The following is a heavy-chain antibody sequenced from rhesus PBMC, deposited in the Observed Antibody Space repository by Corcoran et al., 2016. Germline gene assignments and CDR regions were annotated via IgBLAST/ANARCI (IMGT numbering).Heavy chain of an antibody. CDR2: IHGNSGRT. Sequence: QVQLQESGPGLVKPSETLSITCAVSGGSFSSYWWSWIRQPPGKGLGWIGGIHGNSGRTNYNPTLISRVTISKDASNNQLSLRLNPVTVADTAVYYGAGEGAGGQGANSVDVWGRGVLVPVSS. CDR1: GGSFSSYW. D-gene: IGHD6S26*01. CDR3: AGEGAGGQGANSVDV. J-gene: IGHJ5-2*02. V-gene: IGHV4-80*01.